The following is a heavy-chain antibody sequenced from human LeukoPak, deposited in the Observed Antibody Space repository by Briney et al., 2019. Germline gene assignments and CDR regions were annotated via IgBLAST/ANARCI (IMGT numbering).Heavy chain of an antibody. V-gene: IGHV4-34*01. CDR1: GGSFSGYY. J-gene: IGHJ5*02. CDR3: ARDFITGTTYWFDP. D-gene: IGHD1-7*01. Sequence: PSETLSLTCAVYGGSFSGYYWSWIRQPPGKGLEWIGEINHSGSTNYNPSLKSRVTISVDTSKNQFSLKLSSVTAADTAVYYCARDFITGTTYWFDPWGQGTLVTVSS. CDR2: INHSGST.